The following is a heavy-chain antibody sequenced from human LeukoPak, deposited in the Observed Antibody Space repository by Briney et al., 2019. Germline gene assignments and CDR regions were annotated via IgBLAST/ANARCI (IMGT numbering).Heavy chain of an antibody. D-gene: IGHD3-10*01. CDR3: ARSTGYGSFDY. V-gene: IGHV3-30-3*01. CDR2: ISYDGSNK. Sequence: GGSLRLSCAASGFTFSSYAMHWVRQAPGKGLEWVAVISYDGSNKCYAGSVKGRFTISRDNSKNTLYLQMNSLRAEDTAVYYCARSTGYGSFDYWGQGTLVTVSS. CDR1: GFTFSSYA. J-gene: IGHJ4*02.